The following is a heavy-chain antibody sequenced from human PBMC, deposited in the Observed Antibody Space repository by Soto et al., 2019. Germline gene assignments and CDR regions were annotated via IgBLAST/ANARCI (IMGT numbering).Heavy chain of an antibody. Sequence: SVKFSLNASGGTFSSYAISWLLQSPGQGLEWMGGIIPIFGTANYAQKFQGRVTITADESTSTAYMELSSLRSEDTAVYYCARHVVVPAAANWFDPWGQGTLVTVSS. V-gene: IGHV1-69*13. CDR2: IIPIFGTA. D-gene: IGHD2-2*01. CDR1: GGTFSSYA. J-gene: IGHJ5*02. CDR3: ARHVVVPAAANWFDP.